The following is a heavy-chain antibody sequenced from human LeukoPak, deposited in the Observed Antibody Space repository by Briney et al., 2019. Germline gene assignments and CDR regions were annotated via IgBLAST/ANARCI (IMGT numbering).Heavy chain of an antibody. J-gene: IGHJ5*02. V-gene: IGHV3-33*06. CDR3: AKDLWQQLMGA. Sequence: PGRSLRLSCAASGFTFRNYGMHWVRQAPGKGLEWVAIIWYDGSNKYYADSVKGRFTISRDNSKNTLYLQMNSLRAEDTAVYYCAKDLWQQLMGAWGQGTLVTVSS. CDR1: GFTFRNYG. D-gene: IGHD6-13*01. CDR2: IWYDGSNK.